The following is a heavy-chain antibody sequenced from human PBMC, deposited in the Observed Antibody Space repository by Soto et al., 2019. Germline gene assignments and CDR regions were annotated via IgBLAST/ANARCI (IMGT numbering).Heavy chain of an antibody. J-gene: IGHJ5*02. CDR2: ISSSGSTI. V-gene: IGHV3-48*03. CDR1: GFTFSSYE. CDR3: ARDSSSLTYNWFDP. Sequence: GGSLRLSCAASGFTFSSYEMNWVRQAPGKGLEWVSYISSSGSTIYYADSVKGRFTISRDNAKNSLYLQMNSLRAEDTAVYYCARDSSSLTYNWFDPWGQGTLVTVS. D-gene: IGHD6-6*01.